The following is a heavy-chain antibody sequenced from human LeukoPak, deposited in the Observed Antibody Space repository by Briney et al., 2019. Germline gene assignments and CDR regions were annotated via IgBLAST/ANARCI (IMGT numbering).Heavy chain of an antibody. CDR3: ARSEWFGPNWFDP. CDR2: IYYSGST. CDR1: GGSIRSSNYY. J-gene: IGHJ5*02. D-gene: IGHD3-10*01. V-gene: IGHV4-39*01. Sequence: PSETLSLTCTVSGGSIRSSNYYWGWIRQPPGKGLEWIGSIYYSGSTYYNPSLKSRVTISVDTSKNQFSLKLTSVTAEDTAVYHCARSEWFGPNWFDPWGQGTLVTVSS.